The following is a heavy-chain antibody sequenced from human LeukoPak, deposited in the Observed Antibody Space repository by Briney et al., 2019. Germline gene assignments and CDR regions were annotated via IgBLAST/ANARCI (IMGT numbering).Heavy chain of an antibody. D-gene: IGHD5-24*01. CDR1: GGSISSYY. CDR3: ARRGGYNQDYFDY. V-gene: IGHV4-59*12. Sequence: SETLSLTCTVSGGSISSYYWSWIRQPPGKGLEWIGYIYYSGSTYYNPSLKSRVTISVDTSKNQFSLKLSSVTAADTAVYYCARRGGYNQDYFDYWGQGTLVTVSS. J-gene: IGHJ4*02. CDR2: IYYSGST.